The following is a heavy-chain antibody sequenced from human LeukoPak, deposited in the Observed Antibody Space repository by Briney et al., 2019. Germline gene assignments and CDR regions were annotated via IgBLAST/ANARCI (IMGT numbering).Heavy chain of an antibody. CDR1: GFILSDYG. V-gene: IGHV3-30*18. Sequence: GGSLRLSCAASGFILSDYGMHWVRQAPGKGLDWVAFMSYDGGNKYYADSVKGRFTISRDNSKNTLYLQMDTLRAEDTAVYYCAKVGRNYGDYNGWFDPWGQGTLVTVSS. J-gene: IGHJ5*02. D-gene: IGHD4-17*01. CDR2: MSYDGGNK. CDR3: AKVGRNYGDYNGWFDP.